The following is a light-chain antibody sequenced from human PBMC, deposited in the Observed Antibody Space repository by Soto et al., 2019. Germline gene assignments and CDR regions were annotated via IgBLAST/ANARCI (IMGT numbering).Light chain of an antibody. CDR2: DVS. V-gene: IGLV2-14*03. CDR3: SSYTFSSTLVV. CDR1: SSDVGGYNY. Sequence: QSALTQPASVSGSPGQSITISCTGTSSDVGGYNYVSWYQHHPGKAPKLMIYDVSNRPSGVSNRFSGSKSGNTASLTISGLQTEDEADYYCSSYTFSSTLVVFGGGTKVTVL. J-gene: IGLJ2*01.